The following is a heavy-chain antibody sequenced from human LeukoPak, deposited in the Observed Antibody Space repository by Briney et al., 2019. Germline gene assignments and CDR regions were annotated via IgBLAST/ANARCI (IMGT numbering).Heavy chain of an antibody. CDR2: INHSGST. CDR3: AISGNYFSRDAFDI. J-gene: IGHJ3*02. D-gene: IGHD1-26*01. CDR1: GGSFSGYY. V-gene: IGHV4-34*01. Sequence: SETLSLTCAVSGGSFSGYYWSWVRQPPGKGLEGIGEINHSGSTNYNPSLKSRVTISGDTSKHHFSLELRSVTAADTAVYYCAISGNYFSRDAFDIWGQGTMVTVSS.